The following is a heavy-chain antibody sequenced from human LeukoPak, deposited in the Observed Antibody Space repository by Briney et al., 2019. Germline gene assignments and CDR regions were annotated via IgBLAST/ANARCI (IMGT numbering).Heavy chain of an antibody. D-gene: IGHD6-13*01. J-gene: IGHJ4*02. Sequence: SETLSLTCTVSGYSISSGYYWGWIRQPPGKGLEWIGSIYHSGSTYYNPSLKSRVTISVDTFKNQFSLKLSSVTAADTAVYYCARDLYSSSPTTPKIEPVDYWGQGTLVTVSS. CDR1: GYSISSGYY. CDR2: IYHSGST. CDR3: ARDLYSSSPTTPKIEPVDY. V-gene: IGHV4-38-2*02.